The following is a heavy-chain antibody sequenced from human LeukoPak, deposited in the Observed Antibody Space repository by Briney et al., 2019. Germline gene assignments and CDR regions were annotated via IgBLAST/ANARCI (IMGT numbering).Heavy chain of an antibody. D-gene: IGHD1-26*01. CDR1: GFTVSRNY. J-gene: IGHJ3*02. CDR3: ARGGDSGSYYDAFDI. CDR2: IYSGGRT. V-gene: IGHV3-66*01. Sequence: GGSLRLSCAASGFTVSRNYMSWVRQAPGKGLEWVSVIYSGGRTYYADSVKGRFTISRDNSKNTLYLQMNSLRAEETAVYYCARGGDSGSYYDAFDIWGQGTMVTVSS.